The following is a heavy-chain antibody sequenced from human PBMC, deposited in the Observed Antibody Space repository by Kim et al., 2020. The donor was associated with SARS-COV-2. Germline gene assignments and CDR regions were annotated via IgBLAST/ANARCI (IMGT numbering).Heavy chain of an antibody. CDR2: IYHSRST. D-gene: IGHD6-13*01. J-gene: IGHJ2*01. V-gene: IGHV4-4*02. CDR3: ARGVAAAAHGYWYFDL. Sequence: SETLSLTCAVSGGSISSSNWWSWVRQPPGKGLEWIGEIYHSRSTNYNPSLKSRVTISVDKSKNQFSLKLSSVTAADTAVYYCARGVAAAAHGYWYFDLWGRGTLVT. CDR1: GGSISSSNW.